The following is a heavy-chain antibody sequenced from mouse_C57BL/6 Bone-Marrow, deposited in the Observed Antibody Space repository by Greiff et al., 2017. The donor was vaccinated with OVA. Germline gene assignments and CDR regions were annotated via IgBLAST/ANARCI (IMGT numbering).Heavy chain of an antibody. CDR1: GYTFTSYW. CDR2: IYPGSGST. Sequence: QVQLQQPGAELVKPGASVKMSCKASGYTFTSYWITWVKQRPGQGLEWIGDIYPGSGSTNYNEKFKSKATLTADTSSSTAYMQLSSLTSEDSAVYYCALYPYYFDYWGQGTTLTVSS. J-gene: IGHJ2*01. V-gene: IGHV1-55*01. D-gene: IGHD5-1-1*01. CDR3: ALYPYYFDY.